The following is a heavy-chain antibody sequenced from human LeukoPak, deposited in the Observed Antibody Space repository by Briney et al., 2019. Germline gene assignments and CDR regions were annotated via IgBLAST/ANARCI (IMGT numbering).Heavy chain of an antibody. Sequence: GGALRLSCAASGFTFSIYGMSWVRQAPAKGLEWVSTISGRDSNTYYAHSVEDRFIISRDNSRNTLYLQMNSLRAEDTAVYYCARRSDYGGNGNYFDYWGQGTPVTVSS. CDR1: GFTFSIYG. V-gene: IGHV3-23*01. D-gene: IGHD4-23*01. CDR3: ARRSDYGGNGNYFDY. CDR2: ISGRDSNT. J-gene: IGHJ4*02.